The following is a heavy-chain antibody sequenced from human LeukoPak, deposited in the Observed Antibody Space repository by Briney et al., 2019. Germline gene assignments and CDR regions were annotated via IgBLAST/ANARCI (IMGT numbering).Heavy chain of an antibody. V-gene: IGHV3-7*01. Sequence: GGSLRLSCAASGFTFSSYWTNWVRQAPGKGLEWVANIKQDGSEKYYVDSVKGRFTISRDNAKNSLYLQMNSLRAEDTAVYYCARDSHGSGWYDYWGQGTLVTVSS. CDR3: ARDSHGSGWYDY. D-gene: IGHD6-19*01. J-gene: IGHJ4*02. CDR2: IKQDGSEK. CDR1: GFTFSSYW.